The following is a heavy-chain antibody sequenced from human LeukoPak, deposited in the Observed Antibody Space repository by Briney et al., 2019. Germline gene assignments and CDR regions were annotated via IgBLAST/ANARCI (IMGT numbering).Heavy chain of an antibody. V-gene: IGHV1-69*05. J-gene: IGHJ3*02. CDR1: GGTFSNYA. CDR2: IIPILGTS. CDR3: ATDLADATYGFDI. D-gene: IGHD6-13*01. Sequence: SVKVSCKTSGGTFSNYAISWVRQAPGQGLEWVGGIIPILGTSNSAEKFQGRLTVTTDEFTGTAYMELSALRSEDTAVYYCATDLADATYGFDIWGQGTMVTVSS.